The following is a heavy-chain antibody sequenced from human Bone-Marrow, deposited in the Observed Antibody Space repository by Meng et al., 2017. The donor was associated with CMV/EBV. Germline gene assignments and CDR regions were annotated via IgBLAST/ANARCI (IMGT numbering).Heavy chain of an antibody. J-gene: IGHJ6*02. V-gene: IGHV1-69*05. CDR3: ARVFSSTNQTPEYYYYGMDV. CDR1: GGNFSSYA. CDR2: IIPIFGTA. D-gene: IGHD2-2*01. Sequence: SVKVSCKASGGNFSSYAISWVRQAPGQGLEWMGGIIPIFGTANYAQKFQGRVTITTDESTSTAYMELSSLRSEDTAVYYCARVFSSTNQTPEYYYYGMDVWGQGTTVTVSS.